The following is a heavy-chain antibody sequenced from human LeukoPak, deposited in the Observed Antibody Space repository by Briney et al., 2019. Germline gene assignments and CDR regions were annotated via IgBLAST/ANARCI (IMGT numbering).Heavy chain of an antibody. CDR2: SSAYNGNT. CDR3: ATDRWGTRVWYYYHGMDV. Sequence: ASVKVSCKASGYTFTSYGTSWVRQAPGQGLEWMGWSSAYNGNTNYAQKLQGRVTTTTDTSTSTAYLELRSLRSDDTAVYHCATDRWGTRVWYYYHGMDVWGQGTTVTVSS. J-gene: IGHJ6*02. V-gene: IGHV1-18*01. D-gene: IGHD3-16*01. CDR1: GYTFTSYG.